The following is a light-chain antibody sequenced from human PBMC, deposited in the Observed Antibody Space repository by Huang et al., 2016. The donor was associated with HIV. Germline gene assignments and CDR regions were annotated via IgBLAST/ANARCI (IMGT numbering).Light chain of an antibody. Sequence: EIVMTQSPATLSVSPGERATLSCRGSQSVSSNLAWYQQKPGQAPRLLSYGASTRATGVPARFSGSGSGTEFTLAISSLQSEDFVIYYCQQYNNWPRTFGQGTRVEIK. V-gene: IGKV3-15*01. CDR3: QQYNNWPRT. J-gene: IGKJ1*01. CDR1: QSVSSN. CDR2: GAS.